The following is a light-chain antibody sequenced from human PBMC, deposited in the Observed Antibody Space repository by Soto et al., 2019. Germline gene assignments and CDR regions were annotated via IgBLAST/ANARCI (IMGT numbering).Light chain of an antibody. CDR3: AAWDDSLKGYV. Sequence: QSVVTQPPSASGTPGQSVTISCSGKSSNIGSNTVNWYQQLPGTAPKLLIYSNNQRPSGVPDRFSGSKSGTSASLDICGLQSEDEADYYCAAWDDSLKGYVFGTGTKGTVL. CDR2: SNN. J-gene: IGLJ1*01. V-gene: IGLV1-44*01. CDR1: SSNIGSNT.